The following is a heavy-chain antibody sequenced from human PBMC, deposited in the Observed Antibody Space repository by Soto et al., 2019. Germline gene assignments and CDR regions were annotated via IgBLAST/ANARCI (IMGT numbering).Heavy chain of an antibody. CDR2: IKQDGSEK. Sequence: GGFLRLSCAASGFTFSSYWRSWVRQAPGKGLEWVANIKQDGSEKYYVDSVKGRFTISRDNSKNTLYLQMNSLRAEDTAVYYCAKLSGPGLLDYWGQGTLVTVSS. V-gene: IGHV3-7*05. CDR3: AKLSGPGLLDY. J-gene: IGHJ4*02. D-gene: IGHD5-12*01. CDR1: GFTFSSYW.